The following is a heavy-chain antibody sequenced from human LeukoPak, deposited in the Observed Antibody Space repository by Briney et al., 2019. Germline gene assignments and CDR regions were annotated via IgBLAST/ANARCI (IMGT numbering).Heavy chain of an antibody. D-gene: IGHD5-24*01. CDR3: AKDRRWLPDY. Sequence: GGSLRLSCAASGFTFNYYAMSWVRQAPGKGLEWVSGISVLGSSTYYGDSVRGRFTISRDNSKNTLDLQMNSLRAEDTAVYYCAKDRRWLPDYWGQGTLVTVSS. J-gene: IGHJ4*02. CDR2: ISVLGSST. V-gene: IGHV3-23*01. CDR1: GFTFNYYA.